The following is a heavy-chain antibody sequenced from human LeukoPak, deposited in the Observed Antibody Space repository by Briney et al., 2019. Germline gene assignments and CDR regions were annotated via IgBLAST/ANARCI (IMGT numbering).Heavy chain of an antibody. D-gene: IGHD2-15*01. V-gene: IGHV3-66*01. CDR2: IYGGGGT. J-gene: IGHJ4*02. CDR1: GFAVTGNY. Sequence: GGSLRLSCAASGFAVTGNYMSWIRQAPGKGLEWVSVIYGGGGTYYADSVKGRFIISGDNSKNTVDLQMNSLRAEDTAIYYCARKDPAYWGQGTLVTVSS. CDR3: ARKDPAY.